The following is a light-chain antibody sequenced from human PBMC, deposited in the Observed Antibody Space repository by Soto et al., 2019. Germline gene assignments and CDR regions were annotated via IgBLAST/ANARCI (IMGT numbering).Light chain of an antibody. V-gene: IGLV2-23*02. CDR1: SSDVGTYNL. J-gene: IGLJ1*01. Sequence: QSVLAQPASVSGSPEQSVTISCTGTSSDVGTYNLVSWYQQHPGKAPKLIIYEVTERPSGVSNRFSGSKFGNTASLTISGLLPEGEADYYCCSYGGSSALPYVFGTGTKVTVL. CDR2: EVT. CDR3: CSYGGSSALPYV.